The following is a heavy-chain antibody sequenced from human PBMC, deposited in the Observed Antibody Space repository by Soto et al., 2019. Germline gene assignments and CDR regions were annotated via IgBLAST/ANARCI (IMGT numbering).Heavy chain of an antibody. Sequence: GGSLRLSCAASGFTFSDYYMSWIRQAPGKGLEWVSYISSSSSYTNYADSVKGRFTISRDNAKNSLYLQMNSLRAEDTAVYYCARDYYDSSGYRYYFDYWGQGTLVTVSS. V-gene: IGHV3-11*05. J-gene: IGHJ4*02. CDR3: ARDYYDSSGYRYYFDY. CDR1: GFTFSDYY. CDR2: ISSSSSYT. D-gene: IGHD3-22*01.